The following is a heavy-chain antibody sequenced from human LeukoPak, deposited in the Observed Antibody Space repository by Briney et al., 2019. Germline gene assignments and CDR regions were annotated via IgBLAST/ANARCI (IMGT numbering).Heavy chain of an antibody. CDR2: INHSGST. CDR1: GGSFSGYY. Sequence: PSETLSLTCAVYGGSFSGYYWSWIRQPPGKGLEWIGEINHSGSTNYNPSLKSRVTISVDTSKNQFSLKLSSVTAADTAVYYCARGQHKFWSGYGLGGFDPWGQGTLVTVSS. D-gene: IGHD3-3*01. CDR3: ARGQHKFWSGYGLGGFDP. V-gene: IGHV4-34*01. J-gene: IGHJ5*02.